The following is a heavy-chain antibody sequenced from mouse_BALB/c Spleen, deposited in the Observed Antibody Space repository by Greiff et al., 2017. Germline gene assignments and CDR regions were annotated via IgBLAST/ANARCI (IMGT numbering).Heavy chain of an antibody. CDR3: ARTITTVVAYYAMDY. D-gene: IGHD1-1*01. Sequence: EVQLVESRGGLVKPGGSLKLSCAASGFTFSSYAMSWVRQSPEKRLEWVAEISSGGSYTYYPDTVTGRFTISRDNAKNTLYLEMSSLRSEDTAMYYCARTITTVVAYYAMDYWGQGTSVTVSS. CDR1: GFTFSSYA. V-gene: IGHV5-9-4*01. J-gene: IGHJ4*01. CDR2: ISSGGSYT.